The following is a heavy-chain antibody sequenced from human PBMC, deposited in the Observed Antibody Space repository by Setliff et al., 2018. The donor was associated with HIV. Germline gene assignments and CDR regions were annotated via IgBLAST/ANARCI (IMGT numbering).Heavy chain of an antibody. CDR2: IYTSGST. CDR1: GGSISSGSYY. CDR3: STVVTLAYCHDGLCPAFDS. J-gene: IGHJ4*02. V-gene: IGHV4-61*09. Sequence: PSETLSLTCTVSGGSISSGSYYWSWMRQPAGKGLEWIGHIYTSGSTNYNPSLKSRVTISVDTSKNQFSLKLGSVTAADTAVYFCSTVVTLAYCHDGLCPAFDSWGQGALVTVSS. D-gene: IGHD2-8*01.